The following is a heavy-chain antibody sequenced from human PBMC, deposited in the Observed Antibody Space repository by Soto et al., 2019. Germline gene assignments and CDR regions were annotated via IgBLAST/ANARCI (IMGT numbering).Heavy chain of an antibody. Sequence: EAQLVESGGGLVQPGGSLRLSCAASGFTFSGYWMHWVRQAPERGLVWVSRINGDGSTTSYADSVKGRFTISRDNAKNTLYLQMNSLRAEHTAVYSCVRSREGYNLVADYWGQGTLVTVSS. CDR2: INGDGSTT. J-gene: IGHJ4*02. CDR3: VRSREGYNLVADY. D-gene: IGHD5-12*01. V-gene: IGHV3-74*01. CDR1: GFTFSGYW.